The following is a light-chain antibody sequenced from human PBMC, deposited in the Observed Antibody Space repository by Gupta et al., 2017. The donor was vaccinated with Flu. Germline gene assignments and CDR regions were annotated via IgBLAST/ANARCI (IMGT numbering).Light chain of an antibody. V-gene: IGKV3-20*01. CDR1: QTVASTY. J-gene: IGKJ1*01. CDR3: QQDGSSKT. CDR2: GAR. Sequence: ETVLTQSPGTLSLSPGERATLSCRASQTVASTYVAWYKQQPGQAPRLLMYGARSRASGIADRFSGSASGTNFTLISSRREPEDFAVYYWQQDGSSKTFGQGTKV.